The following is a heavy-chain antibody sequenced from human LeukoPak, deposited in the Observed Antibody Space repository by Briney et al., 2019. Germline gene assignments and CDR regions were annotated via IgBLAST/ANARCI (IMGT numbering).Heavy chain of an antibody. V-gene: IGHV1-2*02. CDR1: GYTFTGYY. CDR3: ARDVGEYCSSTNCYASHY. CDR2: INPHSGGT. J-gene: IGHJ4*02. D-gene: IGHD2-2*01. Sequence: ASVKVSCKASGYTFTGYYIHWVRQAPGQGLEWMGWINPHSGGTNYAQKFQGGVTMTRDTSITSAYMELSSLRSDDTAVYYCARDVGEYCSSTNCYASHYWGQGTLVTVSS.